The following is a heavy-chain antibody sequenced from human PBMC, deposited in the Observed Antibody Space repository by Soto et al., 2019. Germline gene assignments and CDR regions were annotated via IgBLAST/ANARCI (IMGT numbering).Heavy chain of an antibody. Sequence: EVQLVESGGGLVQPGGSLRLSCAASGFTFSSYWMHWVRQAPGKGLVWVSRTNEDGSTINYADSVKGRFTISRDNAKNTLYRKMNRLRAEDTAVYYCKRDMGGRGGYWGQGTLVTVSS. CDR3: KRDMGGRGGY. CDR1: GFTFSSYW. J-gene: IGHJ4*02. CDR2: TNEDGSTI. D-gene: IGHD3-16*01. V-gene: IGHV3-74*01.